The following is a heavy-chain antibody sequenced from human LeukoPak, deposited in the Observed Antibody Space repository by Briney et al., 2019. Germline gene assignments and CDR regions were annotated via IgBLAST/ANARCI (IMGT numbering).Heavy chain of an antibody. CDR1: GGSISTTTNS. Sequence: SETLSLTCNVSGGSISTTTNSWGWAWIRQRPTKGLEWIGSIYYGGSPYYNPSLKSRVTISVDTSKNQFSLKLSSVTAADTAVYYCARVKGYGDYGDWFDPWGQGTLVTVSS. V-gene: IGHV4-39*01. J-gene: IGHJ5*02. CDR2: IYYGGSP. CDR3: ARVKGYGDYGDWFDP. D-gene: IGHD4-17*01.